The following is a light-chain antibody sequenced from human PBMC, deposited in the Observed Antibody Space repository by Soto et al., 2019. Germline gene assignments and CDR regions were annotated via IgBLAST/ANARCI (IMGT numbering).Light chain of an antibody. Sequence: IVLTQSPGTLSLSPGERATLSCMASQSVSNNYLAWYQQKPGQAPRLLIYDASNRATGIPDRFSGSGSGTDFTLTISRLEPEDFAVYYCHQYGSLGTFGQGTKVDIK. V-gene: IGKV3-20*01. CDR3: HQYGSLGT. J-gene: IGKJ1*01. CDR2: DAS. CDR1: QSVSNNY.